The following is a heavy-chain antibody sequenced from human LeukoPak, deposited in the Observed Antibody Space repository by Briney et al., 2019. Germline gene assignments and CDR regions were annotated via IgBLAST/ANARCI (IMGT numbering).Heavy chain of an antibody. Sequence: PSETLSLTCTVSGGSISSYYWSWIRQPPGKGLEWIGYIYYSGSTNYNPSLKSRVTISVDTSKNQFSLKLSSVTAADTAVYYCARGYYGSGSYRQLNYYYYYMDVWGKGTTVTISS. CDR2: IYYSGST. V-gene: IGHV4-59*01. J-gene: IGHJ6*03. CDR3: ARGYYGSGSYRQLNYYYYYMDV. CDR1: GGSISSYY. D-gene: IGHD3-10*01.